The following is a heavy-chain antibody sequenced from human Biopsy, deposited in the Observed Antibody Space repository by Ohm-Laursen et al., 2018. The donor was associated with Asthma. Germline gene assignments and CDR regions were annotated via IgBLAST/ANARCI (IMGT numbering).Heavy chain of an antibody. CDR2: IKHDGSEK. CDR3: ARTFHFWSPYHAEHYQL. D-gene: IGHD3-3*02. V-gene: IGHV3-7*01. Sequence: SLRLSCAASGFTFGDYWMSWVRQVPGKGLEWVANIKHDGSEKNHVDSLKGRSTISRDSTKNSLYLQMNSLRAEDTAVYYCARTFHFWSPYHAEHYQLWGQGTLVTVSS. J-gene: IGHJ1*01. CDR1: GFTFGDYW.